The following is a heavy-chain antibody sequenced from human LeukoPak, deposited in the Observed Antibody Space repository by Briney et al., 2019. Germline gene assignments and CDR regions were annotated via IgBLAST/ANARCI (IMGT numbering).Heavy chain of an antibody. CDR2: ITAYNDNT. V-gene: IGHV1-18*01. CDR1: GYTFPTYA. Sequence: ASVKVSCKASGYTFPTYAFNWVRHAPGQGLEWMGWITAYNDNTNYAQKFQGRVTMTTDTSTSTAYMELRSLRSDDTAVYYSASGNNFNYYYYMDLWGKGTTVTVSS. J-gene: IGHJ6*03. D-gene: IGHD4-23*01. CDR3: ASGNNFNYYYYMDL.